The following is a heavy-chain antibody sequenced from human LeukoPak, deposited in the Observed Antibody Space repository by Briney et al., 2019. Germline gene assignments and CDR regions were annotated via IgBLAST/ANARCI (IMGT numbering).Heavy chain of an antibody. Sequence: GGSLRLSCVASGFTSTDYAMNWVRQAPGKGLEWVSDLIGSSGSTDYADSVKGRFTISRDNSKNTLFLQMNSLRAEDTAIYYCAKGAYDYIEIGYFDSWGQGTLVTVSS. CDR3: AKGAYDYIEIGYFDS. CDR1: GFTSTDYA. D-gene: IGHD5-12*01. CDR2: LIGSSGST. J-gene: IGHJ4*02. V-gene: IGHV3-23*01.